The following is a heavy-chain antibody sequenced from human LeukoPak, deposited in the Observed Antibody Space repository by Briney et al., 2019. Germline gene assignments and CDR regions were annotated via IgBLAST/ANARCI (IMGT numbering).Heavy chain of an antibody. J-gene: IGHJ4*02. Sequence: SETLSLTCAVYGGSFSGYYWSWIRQPPGKGLEWIGEINHSGSTNYNPSLKSRVTISVDTSKNQFSLKLSSVTAADTAVYYCARGPRQNSSFYVWGQGTLVNVSS. CDR2: INHSGST. D-gene: IGHD6-19*01. CDR3: ARGPRQNSSFYV. CDR1: GGSFSGYY. V-gene: IGHV4-34*01.